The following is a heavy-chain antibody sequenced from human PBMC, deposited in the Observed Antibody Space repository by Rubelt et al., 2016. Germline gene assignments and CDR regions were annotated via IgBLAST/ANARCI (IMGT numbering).Heavy chain of an antibody. V-gene: IGHV4-34*01. CDR1: GGSFSGYY. CDR3: ARGWYSSGWRYYFDY. Sequence: QVQLQPWGAGLLKPSETLSLTCAVYGGSFSGYYWSWIRQPPGKGLEWIGEINHSGNTNYNPPLQSRVTISIDTSKNHSSLKLSSVSAADTAVYYCARGWYSSGWRYYFDYWGQGTLVTVSS. J-gene: IGHJ4*02. CDR2: INHSGNT. D-gene: IGHD6-19*01.